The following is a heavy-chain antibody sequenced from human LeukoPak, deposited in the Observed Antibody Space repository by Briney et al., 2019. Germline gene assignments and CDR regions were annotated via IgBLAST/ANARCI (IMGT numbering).Heavy chain of an antibody. CDR3: ARPAGKLGYCSGVSCDDAVDI. J-gene: IGHJ3*02. CDR1: GGSIISYY. Sequence: PSETLSLTCTGTGGSIISYYWRWIRQPPGKGLEWIGYIYYSGSTNYNPSLKSRVTISVDTSKNQFSLKLSSVTAADTAVYYCARPAGKLGYCSGVSCDDAVDISRRGTMVTVSS. CDR2: IYYSGST. D-gene: IGHD2-15*01. V-gene: IGHV4-59*08.